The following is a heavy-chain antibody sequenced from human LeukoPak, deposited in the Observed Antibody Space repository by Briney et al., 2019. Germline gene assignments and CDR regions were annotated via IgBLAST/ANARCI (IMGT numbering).Heavy chain of an antibody. V-gene: IGHV1-69*13. J-gene: IGHJ5*02. Sequence: SVKVSCKASGGTFSSYAISWVRQAPGQGLEWMGGIIPIFGTANYAQKFQGRVTITADESTSTAYMELSSLRSEDTAVYYCARADWENNWFDPWGQGTLVTVSS. D-gene: IGHD3-9*01. CDR1: GGTFSSYA. CDR3: ARADWENNWFDP. CDR2: IIPIFGTA.